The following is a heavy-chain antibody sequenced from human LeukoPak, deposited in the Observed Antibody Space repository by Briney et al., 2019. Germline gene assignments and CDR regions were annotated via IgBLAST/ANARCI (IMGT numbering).Heavy chain of an antibody. V-gene: IGHV1-2*02. J-gene: IGHJ6*03. Sequence: ASVKVSCKASGYTFTGYYMHWVRQAPGQGLEWMRWINPNSGGTNYAQKFQGRVTMTRDTSISTAYMELSRLRSDDTAVYYCARKGEVIVATTQKPYYYYYMDVWGKGTTVTVSS. D-gene: IGHD5-12*01. CDR1: GYTFTGYY. CDR3: ARKGEVIVATTQKPYYYYYMDV. CDR2: INPNSGGT.